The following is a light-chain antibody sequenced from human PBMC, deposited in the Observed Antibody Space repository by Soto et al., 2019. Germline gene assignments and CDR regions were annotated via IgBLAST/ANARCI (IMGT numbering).Light chain of an antibody. CDR2: KAS. J-gene: IGKJ1*01. CDR3: QQRSNWPLT. V-gene: IGKV1-5*03. Sequence: DIQMTQSPSTLSASVGAPVTVTCRASPNVGTWLAWYQQKPGKAPNLLIYKASHLENGVPSRFSGSGSGTEFTLTISSLEPEDFAVYYCQQRSNWPLTFGQGTKVDIK. CDR1: PNVGTW.